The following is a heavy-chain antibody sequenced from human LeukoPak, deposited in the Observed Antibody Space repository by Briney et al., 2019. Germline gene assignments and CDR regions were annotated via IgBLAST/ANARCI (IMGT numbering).Heavy chain of an antibody. V-gene: IGHV3-48*01. D-gene: IGHD3-22*01. Sequence: GGSLRLSCTASGFAFSTYGMNWVRQAPGKGLEWVSYISSSNTIYYADSVKGRFTISRDNAKNSLYLQMTSLRAEDTAVYYCALTGYYYDSSGSDWGSFDYWGQGTLVTVSS. CDR1: GFAFSTYG. CDR3: ALTGYYYDSSGSDWGSFDY. J-gene: IGHJ4*02. CDR2: ISSSNTI.